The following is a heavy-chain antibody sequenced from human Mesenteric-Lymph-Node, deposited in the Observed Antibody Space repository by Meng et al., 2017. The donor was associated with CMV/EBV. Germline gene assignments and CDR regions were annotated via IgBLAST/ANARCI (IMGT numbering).Heavy chain of an antibody. Sequence: ASVKVSCKASGYTFTRYGISWVRQAPGQGLEWMGWISGYNGDTKYAQKLQGRVTITRNTSISTAYMELSSLRSEDTAVYYCARGPSTVVRNYYYYYGMDVWGQGTTVTVSS. J-gene: IGHJ6*02. CDR3: ARGPSTVVRNYYYYYGMDV. CDR2: ISGYNGDT. V-gene: IGHV1-18*01. CDR1: GYTFTRYG. D-gene: IGHD2-2*01.